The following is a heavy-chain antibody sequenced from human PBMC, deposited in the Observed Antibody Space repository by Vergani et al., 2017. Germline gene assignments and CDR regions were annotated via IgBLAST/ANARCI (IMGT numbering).Heavy chain of an antibody. V-gene: IGHV3-30*02. CDR1: GYTFSSYG. CDR2: IRFDGSEI. CDR3: ATKSCGTPGCQIGYFRE. D-gene: IGHD1-1*01. Sequence: QVHLEESGGGVVQPGGSLRLSCATSGYTFSSYGMYWARQAPGKGLEWVAFIRFDGSEIYYADSVKGRLTISRDNSKNTLYLQMNSLRDEDTALYYCATKSCGTPGCQIGYFREWGQGTLVTVSS. J-gene: IGHJ1*01.